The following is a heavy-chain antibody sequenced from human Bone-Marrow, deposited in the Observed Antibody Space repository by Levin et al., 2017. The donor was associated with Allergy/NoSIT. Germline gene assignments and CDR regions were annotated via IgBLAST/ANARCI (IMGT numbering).Heavy chain of an antibody. CDR3: ATKNDYGDYGGGWYFDL. D-gene: IGHD4-17*01. J-gene: IGHJ2*01. Sequence: ASVKVSCKVSGHTLTELAIHWVRQAPGKGLEWMGGFDPEDGGTNYAQKFQGRVTMTEDISTDTGYMELTSLRSEDTAVYYCATKNDYGDYGGGWYFDLWGRGTLVTVSS. V-gene: IGHV1-24*01. CDR2: FDPEDGGT. CDR1: GHTLTELA.